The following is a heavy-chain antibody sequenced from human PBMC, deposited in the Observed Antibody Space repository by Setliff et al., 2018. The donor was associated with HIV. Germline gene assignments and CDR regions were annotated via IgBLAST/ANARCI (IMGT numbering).Heavy chain of an antibody. CDR2: IYYSGST. CDR3: AREVIQYDYVWGSYRPDAFDI. V-gene: IGHV4-59*01. CDR1: GGSFSTYF. J-gene: IGHJ3*02. D-gene: IGHD3-16*02. Sequence: PSETLSLTCAVYGGSFSTYFWSWIRQPPGKGLEWIGYIYYSGSTNYNPSLKSRVTISVDTSKNQFSLKLSSVIAADTAVYYCAREVIQYDYVWGSYRPDAFDIWGQGTMVTVSS.